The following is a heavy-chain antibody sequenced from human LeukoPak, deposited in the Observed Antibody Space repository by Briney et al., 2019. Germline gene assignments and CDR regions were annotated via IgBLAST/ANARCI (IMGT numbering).Heavy chain of an antibody. J-gene: IGHJ4*02. Sequence: TTGRSLRLSCAASGFTFSSYGMTWVRQAPGKGLEWVSSISSSSSYIYYADSVKGRFTISRDNAKNSLYLQMNSLRAEDTAVYYCARSYCSGGSCYFDYWGQGTLVTVSS. CDR1: GFTFSSYG. V-gene: IGHV3-21*01. CDR3: ARSYCSGGSCYFDY. CDR2: ISSSSSYI. D-gene: IGHD2-15*01.